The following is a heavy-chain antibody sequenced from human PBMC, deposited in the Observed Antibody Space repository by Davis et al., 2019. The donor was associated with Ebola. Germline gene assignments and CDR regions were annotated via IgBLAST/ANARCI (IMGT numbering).Heavy chain of an antibody. V-gene: IGHV4-34*01. CDR2: INHGGST. D-gene: IGHD3-16*02. Sequence: FSSYWMSWVRQPPGKGLEWIGEINHGGSTKYNPSLGSRVTIPVDTSKNQFFLKVTSVTAADTAVYYCARVNGDYYYYGMDVWGQGTTVTVSS. CDR3: ARVNGDYYYYGMDV. CDR1: FSSYW. J-gene: IGHJ6*02.